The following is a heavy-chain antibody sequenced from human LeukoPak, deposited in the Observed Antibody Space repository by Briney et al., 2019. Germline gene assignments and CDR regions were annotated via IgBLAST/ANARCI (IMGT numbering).Heavy chain of an antibody. CDR3: ARVYDSSGYSLNYFDY. V-gene: IGHV4-61*02. CDR1: GGLISSGSYY. D-gene: IGHD3-22*01. CDR2: IYTSGST. J-gene: IGHJ4*02. Sequence: SQTLSLTCTVSGGLISSGSYYWSWIRQPAGKGLEWIGRIYTSGSTNYNPSLKSRVTMSVDTSKNQFSLKLRSVTAADTAVYYCARVYDSSGYSLNYFDYWGQGTLVTVSS.